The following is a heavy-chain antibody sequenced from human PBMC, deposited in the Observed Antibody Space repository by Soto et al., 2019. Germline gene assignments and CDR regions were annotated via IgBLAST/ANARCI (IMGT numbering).Heavy chain of an antibody. CDR3: SRGGHCTDGVCSALDY. D-gene: IGHD2-8*01. Sequence: QVQLQQSGPGLVKPSETLSLTCTVSGGSISTYYWSWIRQPPGKGLEWIGYIYYGGSANYNPSLESRVTISLDRSKKQFSLRLNSVTAADTAVYYCSRGGHCTDGVCSALDYWGQGTPVTVSS. V-gene: IGHV4-59*08. CDR1: GGSISTYY. J-gene: IGHJ4*02. CDR2: IYYGGSA.